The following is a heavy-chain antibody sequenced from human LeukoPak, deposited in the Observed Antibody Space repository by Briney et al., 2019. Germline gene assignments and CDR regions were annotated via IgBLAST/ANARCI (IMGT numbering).Heavy chain of an antibody. D-gene: IGHD7-27*01. Sequence: SETLSLSCAVYGGSFSGYYWSWIRQPPGKGLEWIGEINHSGSTNYNPSLKSRVTISVDTSKNQFSLKLSSVTAADTAVYFCARGFRGDNFDYWGQGTLVTVSS. CDR3: ARGFRGDNFDY. CDR1: GGSFSGYY. V-gene: IGHV4-34*01. J-gene: IGHJ4*02. CDR2: INHSGST.